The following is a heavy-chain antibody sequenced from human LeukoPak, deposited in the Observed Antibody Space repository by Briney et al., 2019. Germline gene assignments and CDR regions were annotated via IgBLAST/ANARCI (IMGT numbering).Heavy chain of an antibody. J-gene: IGHJ4*02. CDR1: GGSISSSSYY. V-gene: IGHV4-39*07. Sequence: SETLSLTCTVSGGSISSSSYYWGWIRQPPGKGLEWIGSIYYSGSTYYNPSLKSRVTISVDTSKNQFSLKLSSVTAADTAVYYCTSLREGDYYWGQGTLVTVSS. CDR2: IYYSGST. D-gene: IGHD3-16*01. CDR3: TSLREGDYY.